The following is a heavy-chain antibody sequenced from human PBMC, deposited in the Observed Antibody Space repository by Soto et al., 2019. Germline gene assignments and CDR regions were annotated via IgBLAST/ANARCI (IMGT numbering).Heavy chain of an antibody. CDR2: IKQDGSEK. J-gene: IGHJ6*02. CDR1: GFTFSSYW. Sequence: GGSLRLSCAASGFTFSSYWMSWVRQAPGKGLEWVANIKQDGSEKYYVDSVKGRFTISRDNAKNSLYLQMNSLRAEDTAVYYCARTNYDILTGFLNYYYYYGMDVWGQGTTVTVSS. D-gene: IGHD3-9*01. CDR3: ARTNYDILTGFLNYYYYYGMDV. V-gene: IGHV3-7*04.